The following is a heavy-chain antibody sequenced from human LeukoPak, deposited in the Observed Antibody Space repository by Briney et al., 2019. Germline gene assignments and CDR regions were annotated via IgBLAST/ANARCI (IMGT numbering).Heavy chain of an antibody. J-gene: IGHJ4*02. Sequence: GGSLRLSCAASGFTFSSYWMSWVRQAPGKGLELVANIKQDGSEKYYVDSVKGRFTISRDNAKNSLYLQMNSLRAEDTAVYYCARVYDFWSGYPLPYFDYWGQGTLVTVSS. V-gene: IGHV3-7*01. D-gene: IGHD3-3*01. CDR2: IKQDGSEK. CDR1: GFTFSSYW. CDR3: ARVYDFWSGYPLPYFDY.